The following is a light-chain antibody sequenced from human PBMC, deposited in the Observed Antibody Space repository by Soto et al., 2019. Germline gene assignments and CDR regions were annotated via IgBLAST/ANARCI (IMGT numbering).Light chain of an antibody. CDR2: DVS. Sequence: QSVLTQPASVSGSPGQSITISCTGTSSDVGGYNYVSWYQQHPGKAPKLMIYDVSNRPSGVSSRFSGPKSGNTASLTISGLQAEDGADYYCSSYTSSSIRYVFGTGTKVTVL. CDR1: SSDVGGYNY. V-gene: IGLV2-14*01. J-gene: IGLJ1*01. CDR3: SSYTSSSIRYV.